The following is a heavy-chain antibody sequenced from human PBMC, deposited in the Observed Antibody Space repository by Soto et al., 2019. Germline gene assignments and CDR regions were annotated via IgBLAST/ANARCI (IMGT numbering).Heavy chain of an antibody. CDR3: ARAGGVLYSGYDYDY. CDR1: GYTFTGYY. CDR2: INPNSGGT. J-gene: IGHJ4*02. D-gene: IGHD5-12*01. Sequence: QVQLVQSGAEVKKPGASVKVSCKASGYTFTGYYMHWVRQAPGQGLEWMGWINPNSGGTNYAQKFQGWVTMTRDTSISTAYMELSRLRSDDTALYYCARAGGVLYSGYDYDYWGQGTLVTVSS. V-gene: IGHV1-2*04.